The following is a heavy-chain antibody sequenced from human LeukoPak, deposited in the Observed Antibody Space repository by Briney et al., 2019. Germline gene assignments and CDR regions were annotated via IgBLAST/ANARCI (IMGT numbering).Heavy chain of an antibody. J-gene: IGHJ4*02. Sequence: GGSLRLSCAASGFTFSSYAMTWVRQAPGKGLEWVSVISGSGSSTYYADSVKGRFTISRVNSKNTLYLQMNSLRAEDTAVYYCAKDRPSNWIPDFWGQGTLVTVSS. V-gene: IGHV3-23*01. CDR3: AKDRPSNWIPDF. CDR1: GFTFSSYA. CDR2: ISGSGSST. D-gene: IGHD1-20*01.